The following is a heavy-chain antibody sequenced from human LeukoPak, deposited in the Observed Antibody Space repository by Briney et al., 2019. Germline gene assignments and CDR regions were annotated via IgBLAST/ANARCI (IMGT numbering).Heavy chain of an antibody. D-gene: IGHD2-2*01. CDR1: GYSFTRYW. J-gene: IGHJ4*02. Sequence: GESLKISCKGSGYSFTRYWIGWVRQMPGKGLEWMGIIYPGDSDTRYSPSFQGQVTISADKSIRTAYLQWSSLKASDTAMYYCARHLLVPAAIGLFDYWGQGTLVTVSS. CDR3: ARHLLVPAAIGLFDY. CDR2: IYPGDSDT. V-gene: IGHV5-51*01.